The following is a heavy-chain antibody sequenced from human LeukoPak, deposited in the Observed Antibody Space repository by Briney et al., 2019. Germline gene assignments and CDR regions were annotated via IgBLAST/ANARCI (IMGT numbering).Heavy chain of an antibody. CDR2: ISGSGGST. CDR1: GFTFSSYA. CDR3: AKDRYYGRTASDY. D-gene: IGHD3-10*01. J-gene: IGHJ4*02. Sequence: GGSLRLSCAASGFTFSSYAMSWVRQAPGKGLEWVSAISGSGGSTYYADSVKGRFTNSRDNSKNTLYLQMNSLRAEDTAVYYCAKDRYYGRTASDYWGQGTLVTVSS. V-gene: IGHV3-23*01.